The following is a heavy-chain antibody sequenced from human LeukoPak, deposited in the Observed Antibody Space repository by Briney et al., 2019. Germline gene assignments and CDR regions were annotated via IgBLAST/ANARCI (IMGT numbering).Heavy chain of an antibody. CDR1: GYTFTSYG. Sequence: ASVKVSCKASGYTFTSYGISWVRQAPGQGLEGMGWISAYNGNTNYAQKLHGRVTMTTDTSTSTAYMELRSLRSDDTAVYYCARIPLAAGVNWFDPWGQGTLVTVFS. CDR3: ARIPLAAGVNWFDP. V-gene: IGHV1-18*01. J-gene: IGHJ5*02. CDR2: ISAYNGNT. D-gene: IGHD6-13*01.